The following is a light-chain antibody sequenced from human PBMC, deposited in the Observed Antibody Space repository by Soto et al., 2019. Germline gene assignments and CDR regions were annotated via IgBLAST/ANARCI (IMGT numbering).Light chain of an antibody. J-gene: IGKJ5*01. CDR3: QHYYNTPPT. CDR2: GAS. CDR1: QSVSSY. Sequence: ENVVTPSSTTLSLSPGERATLLRRASQSVSSYLAWYQQKPGQAPRLLILGASTRATGIADRFSGSGSGTDFTLTISRLEPEDVAVYYCQHYYNTPPTFGGGTRLEIK. V-gene: IGKV3-11*01.